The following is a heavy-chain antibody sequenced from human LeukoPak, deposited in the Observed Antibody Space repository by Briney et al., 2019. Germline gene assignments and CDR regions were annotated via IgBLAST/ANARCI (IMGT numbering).Heavy chain of an antibody. CDR1: GGSFSGYY. Sequence: PSETLSLTCAVYGGSFSGYYWSWIRQPPGKGLEWIGEINHSGSTNYNPSLKSRVTISVDTSKNQFSLKLSSVTAADTAVYYCARRSEYSSGWYFYFDYWGQGTLVTVSS. J-gene: IGHJ4*02. D-gene: IGHD6-19*01. CDR2: INHSGST. V-gene: IGHV4-34*01. CDR3: ARRSEYSSGWYFYFDY.